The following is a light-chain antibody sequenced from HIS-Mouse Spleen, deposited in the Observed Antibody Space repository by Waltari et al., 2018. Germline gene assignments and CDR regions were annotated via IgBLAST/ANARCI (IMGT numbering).Light chain of an antibody. Sequence: QSVLTQPPSASGPPGQRGTISCSGRSSNIGSNYLTCYQRPPGTAPKLLLYRNNQRPSGVPDRFSGSKSGTSASLAISGLRSEDEADYYCAAWDDSLSGPVFGGGTKLTVL. J-gene: IGLJ3*02. CDR1: SSNIGSNY. CDR3: AAWDDSLSGPV. CDR2: RNN. V-gene: IGLV1-47*01.